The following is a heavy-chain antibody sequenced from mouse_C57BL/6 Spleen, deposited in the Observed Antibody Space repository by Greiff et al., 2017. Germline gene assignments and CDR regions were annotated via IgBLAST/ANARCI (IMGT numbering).Heavy chain of an antibody. CDR1: GYSITSGYY. CDR3: ARFYYDYDGAY. V-gene: IGHV3-6*01. J-gene: IGHJ3*01. CDR2: ISYDGSN. D-gene: IGHD2-4*01. Sequence: VQLQQSGPGLVNPSQSLSLTCSVTGYSITSGYYWNWIRQFPGNKLEWMGYISYDGSNNYNPSLKNRISITRDTSKNQFFLKLNSVTTEDTATYYGARFYYDYDGAYWGQGTLVTVSA.